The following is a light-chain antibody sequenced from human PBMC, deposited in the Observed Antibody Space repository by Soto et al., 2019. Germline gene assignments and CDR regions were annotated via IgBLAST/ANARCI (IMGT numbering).Light chain of an antibody. J-gene: IGKJ1*01. Sequence: EIVLTQSPATLSLSPGERATLSCRASPSVSNYLAWYQQKPGQAPRLLIYGAFNRATGIPARFSGSGSGAEFTLIISSLQSEDSAVYYCQQYDNWPPWTFGQGTKVEVK. CDR2: GAF. V-gene: IGKV3D-15*01. CDR3: QQYDNWPPWT. CDR1: PSVSNY.